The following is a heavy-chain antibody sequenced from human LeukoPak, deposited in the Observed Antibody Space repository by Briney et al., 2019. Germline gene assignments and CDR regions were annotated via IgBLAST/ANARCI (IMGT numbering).Heavy chain of an antibody. D-gene: IGHD2-2*01. CDR1: GPSVSSKY. CDR2: LYSGGST. CDR3: AARDCSTTSCYGGLFDY. V-gene: IGHV3-53*01. J-gene: IGHJ4*02. Sequence: PGGSLRLSCAASGPSVSSKYMNWVRQAPGEGLEWVSLLYSGGSTYYADSVKGRFTISRDSSKNTVYLQMNSLRAEDTAVYYCAARDCSTTSCYGGLFDYWGQGTLVTVSS.